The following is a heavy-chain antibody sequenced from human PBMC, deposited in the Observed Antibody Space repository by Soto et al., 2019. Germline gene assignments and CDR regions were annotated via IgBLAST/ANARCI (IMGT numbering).Heavy chain of an antibody. CDR1: GFSFSRYT. D-gene: IGHD4-17*01. V-gene: IGHV5-51*01. J-gene: IGHJ6*02. Sequence: PGESLKISCVGSGFSFSRYTVGWVRQVPGKGLEWMGVIHPGDSDTRYSPSFQGQVTISADKSISTAYLQWSSLKASDTAMYYCTLSYGDSYYYYYRMDVWGQGTTVTVSS. CDR3: TLSYGDSYYYYYRMDV. CDR2: IHPGDSDT.